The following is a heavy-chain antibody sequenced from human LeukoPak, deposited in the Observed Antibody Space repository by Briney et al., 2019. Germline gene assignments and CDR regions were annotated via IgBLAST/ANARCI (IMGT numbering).Heavy chain of an antibody. CDR3: AQRGIYYVFDY. D-gene: IGHD3-16*01. Sequence: PGGSLRLSCAASGFTFSNYWMSWVRQAPGKGPEWVANIKQDGSEEYYVDSVEGRFTVSRDNAKNSLYLQMNSLRAEDTAVYYCAQRGIYYVFDYWGQGALVTVSS. CDR1: GFTFSNYW. J-gene: IGHJ4*02. V-gene: IGHV3-7*03. CDR2: IKQDGSEE.